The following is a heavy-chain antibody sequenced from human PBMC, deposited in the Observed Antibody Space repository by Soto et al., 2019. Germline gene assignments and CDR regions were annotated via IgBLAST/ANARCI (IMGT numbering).Heavy chain of an antibody. J-gene: IGHJ4*02. CDR2: LSGSGVST. V-gene: IGHV3-23*01. Sequence: HPGGSLRLSCAASGFTFSSYAMSWVRQAPGKGLEWVSALSGSGVSTYHADSVKGRFTISRDNSRNTLYLQMNSLRAEDTAIYYCAKDLAVAVNGLFDYWGQGTLVTVSS. CDR3: AKDLAVAVNGLFDY. D-gene: IGHD6-19*01. CDR1: GFTFSSYA.